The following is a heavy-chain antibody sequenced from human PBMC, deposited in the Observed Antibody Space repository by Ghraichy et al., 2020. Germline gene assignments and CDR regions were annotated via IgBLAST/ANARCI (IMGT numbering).Heavy chain of an antibody. Sequence: GGSLRLSCAASGFTFSSYSMNWVRQAPGKGLEWVSYISINSSPIYYADSVKGRFTISRDNAKNSLYLQMNSLRDEDTAVYYCARGRPYYFDYWGQGTLVTVSS. CDR1: GFTFSSYS. CDR2: ISINSSPI. J-gene: IGHJ4*02. V-gene: IGHV3-48*02. CDR3: ARGRPYYFDY.